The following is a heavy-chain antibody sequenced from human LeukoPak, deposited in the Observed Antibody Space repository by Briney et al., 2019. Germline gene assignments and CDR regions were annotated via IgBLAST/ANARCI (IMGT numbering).Heavy chain of an antibody. Sequence: PSEMSLTCTVPGGSISSSSYYWGWIRQPPGKGLEWIGSIYYSGRTYYNPSLKSRVTISVDPSKNQFSLKLSSVTAADTAVYYCARMPNTAMVLYWGQGTLVTVSS. CDR1: GGSISSSSYY. CDR3: ARMPNTAMVLY. CDR2: IYYSGRT. J-gene: IGHJ4*02. D-gene: IGHD5-18*01. V-gene: IGHV4-39*07.